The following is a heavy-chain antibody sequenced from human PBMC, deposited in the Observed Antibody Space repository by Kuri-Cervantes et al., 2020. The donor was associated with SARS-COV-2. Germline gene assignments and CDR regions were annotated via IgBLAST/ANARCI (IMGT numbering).Heavy chain of an antibody. D-gene: IGHD6-13*01. CDR2: ISGSGGST. CDR3: AKTLRVYSSSPFDY. V-gene: IGHV3-23*01. Sequence: GGSLRLSCAVSGFTFSSYAMSWVRQAPGKGLEWVSAISGSGGSTYYADSVKGRFTISRDNSKNTLYLQMNSLRAEDTAVYYCAKTLRVYSSSPFDYWGQGTLVTVSS. J-gene: IGHJ4*02. CDR1: GFTFSSYA.